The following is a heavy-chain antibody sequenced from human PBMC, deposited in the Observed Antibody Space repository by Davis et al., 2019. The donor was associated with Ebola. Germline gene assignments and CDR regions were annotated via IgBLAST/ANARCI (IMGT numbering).Heavy chain of an antibody. V-gene: IGHV4-34*01. J-gene: IGHJ6*02. Sequence: SETLSLTCAVYGGSFSGYYWSWIRQPPGKGLEWIGEINHRGSTNYNPSLKSRVPISVDTSKNQFSLKLSSVTAADTAVYYCARLRDRIQLWGYGMDVWGQGTTVTVSS. CDR3: ARLRDRIQLWGYGMDV. CDR1: GGSFSGYY. D-gene: IGHD5-18*01. CDR2: INHRGST.